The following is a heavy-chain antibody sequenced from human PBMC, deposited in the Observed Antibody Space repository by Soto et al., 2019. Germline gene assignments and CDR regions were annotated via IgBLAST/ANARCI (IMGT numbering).Heavy chain of an antibody. Sequence: QLQLQESGSGLVKPSQTLSLTCAVSGGSISSGGYSWSWIRQPPGKGLEWIGYLYHSGSPYYNPSLKSRVTISVDRSTTQFSLKLSSVTAADTAVYYCARGQVVAAQHWGQGTLVTVSS. CDR2: LYHSGSP. D-gene: IGHD2-15*01. CDR1: GGSISSGGYS. V-gene: IGHV4-30-2*01. J-gene: IGHJ4*02. CDR3: ARGQVVAAQH.